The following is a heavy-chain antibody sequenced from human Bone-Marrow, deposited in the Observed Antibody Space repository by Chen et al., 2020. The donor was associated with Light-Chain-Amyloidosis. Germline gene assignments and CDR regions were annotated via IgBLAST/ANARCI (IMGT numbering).Heavy chain of an antibody. D-gene: IGHD4-17*01. V-gene: IGHV3-53*02. CDR1: GFIVSDNY. CDR3: ASTTVTTRHVGAFDI. CDR2: IYSGGIT. Sequence: EVQLVETGGGLIQQGGSLSLSCEASGFIVSDNYITWVRHAPGKGLEWVSVIYSGGITYYADSRNTLYLQMNSLRAEDTAIYYCASTTVTTRHVGAFDIWGQGTKVTVSS. J-gene: IGHJ3*02.